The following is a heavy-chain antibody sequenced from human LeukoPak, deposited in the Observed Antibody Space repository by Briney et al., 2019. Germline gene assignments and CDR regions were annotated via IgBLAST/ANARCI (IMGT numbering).Heavy chain of an antibody. Sequence: GGSLRLSCAASGFTFSSYWMSWVRQAPGKGLEWVANIKQDGSEKYYVDSVKCRFTIARDNAKKTLSLQMNSLRAEDTAVYYCARDSEGLWFGELLFYGMDVWGQGTTVTVSS. J-gene: IGHJ6*02. CDR2: IKQDGSEK. CDR1: GFTFSSYW. D-gene: IGHD3-10*01. V-gene: IGHV3-7*01. CDR3: ARDSEGLWFGELLFYGMDV.